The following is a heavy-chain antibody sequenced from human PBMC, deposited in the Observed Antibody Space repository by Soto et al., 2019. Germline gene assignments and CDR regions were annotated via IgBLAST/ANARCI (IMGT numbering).Heavy chain of an antibody. D-gene: IGHD3-3*01. CDR2: SSGSNGNR. J-gene: IGHJ6*03. CDR3: ARDGYDFWSGNLYYYYMDV. Sequence: PVKVSXKASGYTFTREGISWGRQAPGKRLVWLGWSSGSNGNRNYAQKLQGRVNMTTDTSTSTAYMEVRSLRSDDTAVYYCARDGYDFWSGNLYYYYMDVWGKGTTVTVSS. V-gene: IGHV1-18*01. CDR1: GYTFTREG.